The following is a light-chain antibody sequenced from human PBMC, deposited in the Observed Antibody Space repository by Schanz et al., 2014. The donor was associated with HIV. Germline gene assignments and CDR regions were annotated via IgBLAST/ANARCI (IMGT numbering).Light chain of an antibody. Sequence: DIVMTQSRDSLTVSLGERATINCESSHSILHTSSNKNYLAWYQQKPGQPPKLLISWASTRDSGVPDRFSGSGSGTEFTLTISSLQPDDFATYYCQQYITYPWTFGQGTTVEIK. CDR2: WAS. CDR1: HSILHTSSNKNY. J-gene: IGKJ1*01. V-gene: IGKV4-1*01. CDR3: QQYITYPWT.